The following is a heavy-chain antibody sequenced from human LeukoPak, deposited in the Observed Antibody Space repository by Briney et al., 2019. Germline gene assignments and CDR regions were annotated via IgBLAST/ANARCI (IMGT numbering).Heavy chain of an antibody. CDR2: IYYTGTT. J-gene: IGHJ3*01. CDR3: ARRWVYDKRAFDA. V-gene: IGHV4-59*08. CDR1: GGSISGTYY. D-gene: IGHD3-16*01. Sequence: SETLSLTCTVSGGSISGTYYWSWIRQPPGKGLEWIGYIYYTGTTDSNPSLKSRVTISLDTSKHQFSLNLSSVTAADTTVYYCARRWVYDKRAFDAWGQGTMVTVSS.